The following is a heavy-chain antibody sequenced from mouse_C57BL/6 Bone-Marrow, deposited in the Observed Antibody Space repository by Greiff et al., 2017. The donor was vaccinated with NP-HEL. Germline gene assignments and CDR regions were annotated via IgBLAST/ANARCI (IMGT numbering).Heavy chain of an antibody. J-gene: IGHJ3*01. V-gene: IGHV1-81*01. D-gene: IGHD1-1*01. CDR2: IYPRSGNT. CDR3: ASPNYYGSSSFAY. Sequence: VQLVESGAELARPGASVKLSCKASGYTFTSYGISWVKQRTGQGLEWIGEIYPRSGNTYYNEKFKGKATLTADKSSSTAYMQLSSLTSEDSAVYFCASPNYYGSSSFAYWGQGILVTVSA. CDR1: GYTFTSYG.